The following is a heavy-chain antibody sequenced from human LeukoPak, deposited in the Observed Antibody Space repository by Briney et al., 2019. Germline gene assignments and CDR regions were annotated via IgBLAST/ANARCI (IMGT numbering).Heavy chain of an antibody. CDR1: GLPFSSYA. Sequence: GGSLRLSCAASGLPFSSYAMHWVRQAPGKGLEWVALISYDGSNEHYADSVKGRFTISRDDSKNTLYLQVNSLRAEDTAVYYCAKSKFSCIGNNCYSPDYWGQGTLVTVSS. V-gene: IGHV3-30*18. CDR3: AKSKFSCIGNNCYSPDY. D-gene: IGHD2-15*01. CDR2: ISYDGSNE. J-gene: IGHJ4*02.